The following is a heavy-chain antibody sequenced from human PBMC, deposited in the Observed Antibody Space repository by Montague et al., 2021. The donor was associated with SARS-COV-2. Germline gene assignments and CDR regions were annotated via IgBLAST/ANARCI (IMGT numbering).Heavy chain of an antibody. CDR3: ARGPSDTYYYNGMDV. Sequence: PALVKPTQTLTLTCTFSGFSRSTSGMCMTWIRQPPGKALEWLARIDWDGEKYYNTSLKSRLTISKDTSKNLVVLTMTNMDPVDTATYYCARGPSDTYYYNGMDVWGRGTTVTVSS. V-gene: IGHV2-70*11. CDR1: GFSRSTSGMC. J-gene: IGHJ6*02. CDR2: IDWDGEK.